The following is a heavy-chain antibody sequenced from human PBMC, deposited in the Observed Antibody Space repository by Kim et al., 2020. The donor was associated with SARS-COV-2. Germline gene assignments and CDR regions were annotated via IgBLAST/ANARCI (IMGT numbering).Heavy chain of an antibody. CDR1: GFTFSNAW. V-gene: IGHV3-15*01. CDR2: IKSKTDGGTA. D-gene: IGHD6-19*01. Sequence: GGSLRLSCSASGFTFSNAWMSWVRLPPGKGLEWLGRIKSKTDGGTAEYAAPVKGRFTMSRDDSKNTVYLQMNSLKTEDTGVYYCNPVALLTSGWPGDWFDPWGQGTLVTVSS. J-gene: IGHJ5*02. CDR3: NPVALLTSGWPGDWFDP.